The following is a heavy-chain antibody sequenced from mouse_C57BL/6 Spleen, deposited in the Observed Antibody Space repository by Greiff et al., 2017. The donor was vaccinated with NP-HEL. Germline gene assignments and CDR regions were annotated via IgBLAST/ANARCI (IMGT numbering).Heavy chain of an antibody. CDR3: AGSDRGNYGRYAMDY. V-gene: IGHV1-61*01. Sequence: QVQLQQPGAELVRPGSSVKLSCKASGYTFTSYWMDWVKQRPGQGLEWIGNIYPSDSETHYNQKFKDKATLTVDKSSSTAYMQLSSLTSEDSAVYYGAGSDRGNYGRYAMDYWGQGTSVTVSS. CDR2: IYPSDSET. J-gene: IGHJ4*01. CDR1: GYTFTSYW. D-gene: IGHD2-1*01.